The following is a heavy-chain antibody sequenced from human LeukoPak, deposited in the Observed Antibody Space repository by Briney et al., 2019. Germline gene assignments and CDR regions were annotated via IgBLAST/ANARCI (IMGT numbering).Heavy chain of an antibody. CDR1: GFTFSSYA. J-gene: IGHJ4*02. CDR2: ISGSGGST. D-gene: IGHD1-26*01. V-gene: IGHV3-23*01. Sequence: PGGSLRLSCAASGFTFSSYAMSWVRQAPWKGLEWVSGISGSGGSTYYADSVKGRFTISRDNSKNTLYLQMNSLRAEDTALYYCAKAGSYWDFDYWGQGTLVTVSS. CDR3: AKAGSYWDFDY.